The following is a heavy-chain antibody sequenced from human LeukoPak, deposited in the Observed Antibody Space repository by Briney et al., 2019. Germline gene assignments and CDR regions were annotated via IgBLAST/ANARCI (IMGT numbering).Heavy chain of an antibody. CDR1: GFTFSSYA. D-gene: IGHD3-3*01. CDR3: ARMYYDFWSGYYDY. CDR2: ISSNGGST. J-gene: IGHJ4*02. Sequence: GGSLRLSCAASGFTFSSYAMHWDRQAPGKGLEYVSAISSNGGSTYYANSVKGRFTISRDNSKNTPYLQMGSLRAEDMAVYYCARMYYDFWSGYYDYWGQGTLVTVSS. V-gene: IGHV3-64*01.